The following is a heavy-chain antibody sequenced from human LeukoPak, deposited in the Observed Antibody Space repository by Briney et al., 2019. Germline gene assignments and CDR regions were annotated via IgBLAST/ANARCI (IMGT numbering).Heavy chain of an antibody. V-gene: IGHV1-69*13. CDR3: ARGDRRDIVVDILTDHYGMDV. Sequence: SVKVSCKASGGTVSSYAISWVRQAPGQGLEWMGGIIPIFGTGNYAQKFQGRVTITADESTSTAYMELSSLRSEDTAVYYCARGDRRDIVVDILTDHYGMDVWGKGTTVTVSA. CDR1: GGTVSSYA. CDR2: IIPIFGTG. D-gene: IGHD2-2*01. J-gene: IGHJ6*04.